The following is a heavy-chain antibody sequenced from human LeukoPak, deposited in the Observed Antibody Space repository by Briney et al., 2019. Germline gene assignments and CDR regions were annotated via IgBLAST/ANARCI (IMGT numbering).Heavy chain of an antibody. CDR2: INPNSGGT. CDR3: ATSTYSSGWLDY. CDR1: GYTFTVYY. D-gene: IGHD6-19*01. V-gene: IGHV1-2*02. Sequence: ASVKVSCKASGYTFTVYYMHWVRQAPGHGLEWMGWINPNSGGTDYAQKFQGRVTMTRDTSISTAYMELSRLRSDDTAVYYCATSTYSSGWLDYWGQGTLVTVSS. J-gene: IGHJ4*02.